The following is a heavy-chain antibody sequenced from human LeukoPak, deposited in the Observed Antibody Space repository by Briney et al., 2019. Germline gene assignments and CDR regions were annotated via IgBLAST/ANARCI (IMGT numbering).Heavy chain of an antibody. J-gene: IGHJ4*02. CDR1: GFTFSSYW. V-gene: IGHV3-7*03. D-gene: IGHD6-13*01. CDR3: AKTGGIAAAH. Sequence: GGSLRLSCAASGFTFSSYWMSWVRQAPGKGLEWVATIRQDGSQKYYVDSVKGRFTISRDNAKNSLYLQMNSLRAEDTALYYCAKTGGIAAAHWGQGTLVTVSS. CDR2: IRQDGSQK.